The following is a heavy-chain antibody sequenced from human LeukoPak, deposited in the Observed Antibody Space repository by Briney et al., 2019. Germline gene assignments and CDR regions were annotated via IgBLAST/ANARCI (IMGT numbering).Heavy chain of an antibody. J-gene: IGHJ6*03. V-gene: IGHV4-61*02. CDR1: GGSISSGSSY. D-gene: IGHD5-12*01. Sequence: PSQTLSLTCTVSGGSISSGSSYWSWIRQSAGKGLEWIGRISTSGSTNYKPSLKSRVTMSVDTSKNQFSLKLRSVTAADTAVYYCARECGYSGYDRSYYYYYMDVWGTGTTVTVSS. CDR2: ISTSGST. CDR3: ARECGYSGYDRSYYYYYMDV.